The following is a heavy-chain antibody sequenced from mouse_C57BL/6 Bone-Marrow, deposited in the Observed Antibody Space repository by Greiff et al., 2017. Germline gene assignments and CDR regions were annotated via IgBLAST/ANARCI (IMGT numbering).Heavy chain of an antibody. J-gene: IGHJ3*01. V-gene: IGHV14-4*01. Sequence: EVKVVESGAELVRPGASVKLSCTASGFNIKDDYMHWVKQRPEQGLEWIGWIDPENGDTEYASKFQGKATITADTSSNTAYLQLSSLTSEDTAVYYCTSVSWFAYWGQGTLVTVAA. CDR1: GFNIKDDY. CDR3: TSVSWFAY. CDR2: IDPENGDT. D-gene: IGHD3-1*01.